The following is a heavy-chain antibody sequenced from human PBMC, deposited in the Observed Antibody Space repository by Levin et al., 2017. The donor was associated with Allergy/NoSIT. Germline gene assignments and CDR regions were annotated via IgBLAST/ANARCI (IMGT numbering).Heavy chain of an antibody. V-gene: IGHV3-23*01. CDR3: AKTGHQSWLQYLDY. CDR2: ISGSMDRS. Sequence: GGSLRLSCAASGFTFSNYAMTWVRQAPGKGLEWVSLISGSMDRSYYADSVQGRFTISRDNSRNTLYLQMRSLRADDTAVYYCAKTGHQSWLQYLDYWGQGTLVTVSS. J-gene: IGHJ4*02. D-gene: IGHD5-24*01. CDR1: GFTFSNYA.